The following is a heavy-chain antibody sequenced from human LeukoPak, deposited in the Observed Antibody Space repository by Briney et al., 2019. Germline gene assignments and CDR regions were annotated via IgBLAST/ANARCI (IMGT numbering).Heavy chain of an antibody. V-gene: IGHV3-23*01. J-gene: IGHJ4*02. CDR2: ISGSGGNI. Sequence: GGSLRLSCAASGFTFNLYGMNWVRQAPGKGLEWVSSISGSGGNIYYADFVKGRFTISRDNSEDTLYLQMNSLRAEDTAVYYCAKAQAGGYNYAPLDYWGQGTLVTVPS. CDR3: AKAQAGGYNYAPLDY. D-gene: IGHD5-18*01. CDR1: GFTFNLYG.